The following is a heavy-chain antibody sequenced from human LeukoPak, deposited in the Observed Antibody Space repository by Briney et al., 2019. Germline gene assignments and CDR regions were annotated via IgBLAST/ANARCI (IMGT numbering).Heavy chain of an antibody. V-gene: IGHV1-2*06. CDR1: GYTFTGYY. J-gene: IGHJ4*02. CDR2: INPNSGGT. CDR3: ARGSPGYSKWLEGGY. D-gene: IGHD5-18*01. Sequence: GASVKVSCKASGYTFTGYYMHWERQAPGQGLEWMGRINPNSGGTNYAQKFQGRVTMTRDTSISTAYMELSRLRSDDTAVYYCARGSPGYSKWLEGGYWGQGTLVTVSS.